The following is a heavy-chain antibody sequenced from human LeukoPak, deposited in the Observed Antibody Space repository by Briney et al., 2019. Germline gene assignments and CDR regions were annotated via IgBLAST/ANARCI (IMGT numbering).Heavy chain of an antibody. CDR1: GITFSNYN. V-gene: IGHV3-21*04. CDR3: ARKYASGTYPLDY. D-gene: IGHD3-10*01. CDR2: ITSSSSYT. Sequence: GGSLRLSCAAPGITFSNYNMNWVRQAPGKGLEWISAITSSSSYTFYADSVKGRFTISRDNAQNSLYLQMSSLRVEDTAVYYCARKYASGTYPLDYWGQGILVTVSS. J-gene: IGHJ4*02.